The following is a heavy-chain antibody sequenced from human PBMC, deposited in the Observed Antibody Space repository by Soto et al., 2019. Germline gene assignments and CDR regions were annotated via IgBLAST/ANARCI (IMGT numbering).Heavy chain of an antibody. Sequence: PSETLSLTCAVSGYSISSGHYWGWIRQPPGKGLEWIGSIYHSGSTYYNPSLKSRVTISVDTSKNQFSLKLSSVTAADTAVYYCARAHLEVVAAAVSNWFDPWGQGTLVTVSS. CDR2: IYHSGST. CDR1: GYSISSGHY. D-gene: IGHD6-13*01. J-gene: IGHJ5*02. CDR3: ARAHLEVVAAAVSNWFDP. V-gene: IGHV4-38-2*01.